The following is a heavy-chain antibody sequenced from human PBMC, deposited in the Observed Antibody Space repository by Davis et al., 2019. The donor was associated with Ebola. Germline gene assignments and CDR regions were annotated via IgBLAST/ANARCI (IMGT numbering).Heavy chain of an antibody. V-gene: IGHV4-39*01. CDR3: ARQSGLRWSFDY. CDR2: ILYSVRT. Sequence: PSETLSLTCTVSGGSISSNDWYWAWIRQSPGKELEWIGSILYSVRTVYNPSLKSRLTISADTSKNQFSLKLSSVTAADTAVYYCARQSGLRWSFDYWGQGTLVTVSS. CDR1: GGSISSNDWY. D-gene: IGHD4-23*01. J-gene: IGHJ4*02.